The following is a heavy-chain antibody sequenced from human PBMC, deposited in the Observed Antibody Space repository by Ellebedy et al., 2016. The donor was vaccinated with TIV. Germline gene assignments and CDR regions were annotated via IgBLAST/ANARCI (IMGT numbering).Heavy chain of an antibody. CDR2: INHRGST. D-gene: IGHD4-11*01. CDR1: GGSFSGYS. V-gene: IGHV4-34*01. CDR3: ARGNYQDGDLDHWYLDL. Sequence: GSLRLSCAVYGGSFSGYSWNWIRQPPGKGLEWIGEINHRGSTSYNPSLRSRVTISIDPSNHQFSLGLTSVTAADTAVYYCARGNYQDGDLDHWYLDLWGRGTLVTVSS. J-gene: IGHJ2*01.